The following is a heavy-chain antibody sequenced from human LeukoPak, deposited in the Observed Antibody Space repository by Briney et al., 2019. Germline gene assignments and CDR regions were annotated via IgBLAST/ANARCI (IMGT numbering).Heavy chain of an antibody. CDR2: IYYSGNT. V-gene: IGHV4-39*01. J-gene: IGHJ4*02. Sequence: SETLSLTCTVSGGSISSADYYWSWFRQPPGKGLEWIGSIYYSGNTYYNPSLKSRVTISVDTSKNQFSLKLSSVTAADTAVYYCARQDYSNYGGVDSWGQGTLVTVSS. D-gene: IGHD4-11*01. CDR3: ARQDYSNYGGVDS. CDR1: GGSISSADYY.